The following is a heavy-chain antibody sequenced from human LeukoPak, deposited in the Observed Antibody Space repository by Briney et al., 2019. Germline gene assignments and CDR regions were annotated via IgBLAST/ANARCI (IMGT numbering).Heavy chain of an antibody. V-gene: IGHV1-2*02. CDR2: INPNSGGT. CDR3: ARVGPLGGSYHYYYYMDV. D-gene: IGHD2-15*01. J-gene: IGHJ6*03. CDR1: GYTFTGYY. Sequence: ASVKVSCKASGYTFTGYYMHWVRQAPGQGLERMGWINPNSGGTNYAQKFQGRVTITADESMSTAYMELSSLRSEDTAVYYCARVGPLGGSYHYYYYMDVWGKGTTVTVSS.